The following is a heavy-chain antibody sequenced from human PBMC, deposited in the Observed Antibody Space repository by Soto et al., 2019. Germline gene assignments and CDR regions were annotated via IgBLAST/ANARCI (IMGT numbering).Heavy chain of an antibody. CDR3: AKGHLQRRLGYDN. V-gene: IGHV3-23*01. D-gene: IGHD1-1*01. Sequence: SGGSLRLSCAASGFTFSSYPMSWVRQARGKGLEWVSAISGSGGNTYYADSVKGRFTISRDNSKNTLFLQMNRLRAEDSAVYYCAKGHLQRRLGYDNWGQGTPVTVPQ. CDR1: GFTFSSYP. CDR2: ISGSGGNT. J-gene: IGHJ4*02.